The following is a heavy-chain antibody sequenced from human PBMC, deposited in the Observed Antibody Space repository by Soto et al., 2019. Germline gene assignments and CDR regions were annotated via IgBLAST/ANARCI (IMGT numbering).Heavy chain of an antibody. CDR1: GYTFSNHY. CDR3: ARGDFVVIPPANSSIDY. Sequence: ASVKVSCKASGYTFSNHYIHWVRQIPGQGLEWMGVINPSGGSTHFAQKFQGRVTMTRVTSTSTVFMQVSSLRSEDTAVYYCARGDFVVIPPANSSIDYWGPGTLVA. V-gene: IGHV1-46*01. D-gene: IGHD2-2*01. CDR2: INPSGGST. J-gene: IGHJ4*02.